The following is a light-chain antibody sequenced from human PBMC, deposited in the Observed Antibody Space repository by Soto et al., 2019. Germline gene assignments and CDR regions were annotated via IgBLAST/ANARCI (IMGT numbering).Light chain of an antibody. V-gene: IGKV1D-16*01. CDR1: QDISDW. Sequence: DIQMTQSPSSLSASVGDRVTITCRASQDISDWLAWYQQKPEKAPKSLIYAASLLQTGVPSSFSVSGSRTDFTLTISILQPEDSATYYCQQYNTYPLTFGGGTKVEIK. J-gene: IGKJ4*01. CDR2: AAS. CDR3: QQYNTYPLT.